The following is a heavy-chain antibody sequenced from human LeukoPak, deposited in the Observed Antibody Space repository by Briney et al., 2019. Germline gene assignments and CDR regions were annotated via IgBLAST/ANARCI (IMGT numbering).Heavy chain of an antibody. D-gene: IGHD6-19*01. J-gene: IGHJ4*01. CDR1: GFTFSSYG. CDR2: IWYDGSNK. Sequence: PGGSLRLSCAASGFTFSSYGMHWVRQAPGKGLERVAVIWYDGSNKYYADSVKGRFTISRDNSKNTLYLQMNSLRAEDTAVYYCARGQGSGWYDYFDYWGQGTPVTVSS. V-gene: IGHV3-33*01. CDR3: ARGQGSGWYDYFDY.